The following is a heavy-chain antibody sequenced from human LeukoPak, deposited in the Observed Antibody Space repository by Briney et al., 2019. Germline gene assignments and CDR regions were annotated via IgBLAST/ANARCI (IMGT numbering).Heavy chain of an antibody. V-gene: IGHV4-61*02. Sequence: SETLSLTCTVSGGSISSGSYYWSWIRQPAGKGLEWIGRIYTIGSTNYNPSLKSRVTISVDTSKNQFSLKLSSVTAADTAVYYCAREGQLVAFDIWGQGTMVTVSS. J-gene: IGHJ3*02. CDR2: IYTIGST. CDR1: GGSISSGSYY. CDR3: AREGQLVAFDI. D-gene: IGHD6-6*01.